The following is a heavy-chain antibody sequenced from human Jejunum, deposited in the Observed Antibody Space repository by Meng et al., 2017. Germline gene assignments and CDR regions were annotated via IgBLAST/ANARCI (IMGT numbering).Heavy chain of an antibody. J-gene: IGHJ5*02. D-gene: IGHD3-16*01. CDR2: ISGRSSAI. CDR3: ARDHLPFGWFDP. V-gene: IGHV3-11*01. Sequence: VWLGGSGGGVVNPGGSLRLSCAASGFSFSDFYMTWIRQAPGKGLEWVAYISGRSSAIYYADSVRGRFTISRDNAKNSVYLQMNSLRAEDTAVYYCARDHLPFGWFDPWGQGTLVTVSS. CDR1: GFSFSDFY.